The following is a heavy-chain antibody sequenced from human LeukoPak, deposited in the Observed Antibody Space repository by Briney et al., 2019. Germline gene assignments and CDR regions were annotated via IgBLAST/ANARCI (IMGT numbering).Heavy chain of an antibody. D-gene: IGHD2-2*02. CDR1: GGSISSYY. CDR3: ARGAYMTDAFDI. J-gene: IGHJ3*02. V-gene: IGHV4-59*12. Sequence: SETLSLTCTVSGGSISSYYWSWIRQPPGKGLEWIGYIYYSGSTNYNPSLKSRVTMSVDTSKNQFSLKLSSVTAADTAVYYCARGAYMTDAFDIWGQGTMVTVSS. CDR2: IYYSGST.